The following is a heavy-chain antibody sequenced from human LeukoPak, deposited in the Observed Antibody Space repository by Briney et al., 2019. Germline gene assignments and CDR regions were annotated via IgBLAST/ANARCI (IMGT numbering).Heavy chain of an antibody. CDR2: IYYSGST. J-gene: IGHJ4*02. Sequence: PSETLSLTCTVSGGSISSSSYYWGWIRQPPGKGLEWIGSIYYSGSTYYNPSLKSRVPISVDTSKNQFSLKLSSVTAADTAVYYCARGPPHYDFWSGYSYFDYWGQGTLVTVSS. D-gene: IGHD3-3*01. V-gene: IGHV4-39*01. CDR1: GGSISSSSYY. CDR3: ARGPPHYDFWSGYSYFDY.